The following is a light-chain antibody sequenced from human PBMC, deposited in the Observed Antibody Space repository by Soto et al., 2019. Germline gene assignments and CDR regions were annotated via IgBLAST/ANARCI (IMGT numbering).Light chain of an antibody. CDR3: SSWTTSSTLV. CDR2: EVT. V-gene: IGLV2-14*01. Sequence: QSALTQPASVSGSPGQSITISCTGTSSDVGGYNFVSWYQQHPGKAPKLMIYEVTNRPSGVSNRFSGSKSANTASLTISGLQGEDEADYYCSSWTTSSTLVFVGGTKVTVL. J-gene: IGLJ2*01. CDR1: SSDVGGYNF.